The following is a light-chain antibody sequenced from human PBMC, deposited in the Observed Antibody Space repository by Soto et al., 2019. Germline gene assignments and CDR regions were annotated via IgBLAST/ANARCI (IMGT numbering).Light chain of an antibody. J-gene: IGKJ4*01. CDR3: QQRSNWPLT. CDR1: QSVSSY. V-gene: IGKV3-11*01. Sequence: EIVLTQSPATLSLSPGERATLSCRASQSVSSYLAWYQQKPGQAPRLLIYDASNRATGIPARFSGSGSGTDFTLTIGSLEPEDFAVYYCQQRSNWPLTFGGGTKGEIK. CDR2: DAS.